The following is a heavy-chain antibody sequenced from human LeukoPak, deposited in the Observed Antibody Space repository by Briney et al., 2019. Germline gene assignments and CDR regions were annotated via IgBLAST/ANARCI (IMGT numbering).Heavy chain of an antibody. Sequence: ASVKVSCKASGGTFSSYAISWVRQAPGQGLEWMGGIIPIFGTANYAQKFQGRVTITADESTSTAYMELSSLRSEDTAVYYCATMDIVVVPAAISYYYYYYMDVWGKGTTVTISS. CDR2: IIPIFGTA. V-gene: IGHV1-69*13. CDR3: ATMDIVVVPAAISYYYYYYMDV. CDR1: GGTFSSYA. D-gene: IGHD2-2*03. J-gene: IGHJ6*03.